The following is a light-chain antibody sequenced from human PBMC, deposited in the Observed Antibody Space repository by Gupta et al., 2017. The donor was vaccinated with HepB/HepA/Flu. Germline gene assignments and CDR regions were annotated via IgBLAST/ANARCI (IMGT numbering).Light chain of an antibody. CDR1: SSNIGDNY. Sequence: QSVLTQPPSASGTPGQRVTISCSGSSSNIGDNYVYWYQQLPATAPKLLILSNNHRPSAVPPRCSSATSCASAAPVISSRPHEDDAADYWSQSADTSNDHVVLGGGTKLTVI. CDR2: SNN. V-gene: IGLV1-47*02. J-gene: IGLJ2*01. CDR3: SQSADTSNDHVV.